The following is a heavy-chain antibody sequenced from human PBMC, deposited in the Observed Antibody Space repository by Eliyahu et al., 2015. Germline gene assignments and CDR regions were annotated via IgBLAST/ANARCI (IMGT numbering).Heavy chain of an antibody. CDR2: AYYGGNS. Sequence: QLQLQESGPGLVXPSETLSLTCTVSFDSISRSSNXWGWTRQPPGKGLXWIGIAYYGGNSYYNPSLKSRVIISVDSSKNQFSLKVTSVTAADTAVYYCVRAMAHGMDVWGQGTTVTVSS. V-gene: IGHV4-39*01. CDR3: VRAMAHGMDV. CDR1: FDSISRSSNX. J-gene: IGHJ6*02. D-gene: IGHD5-18*01.